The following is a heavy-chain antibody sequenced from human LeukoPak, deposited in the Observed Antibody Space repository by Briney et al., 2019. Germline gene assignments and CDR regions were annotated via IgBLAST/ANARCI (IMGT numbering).Heavy chain of an antibody. CDR3: ARTDGSGSYSDY. Sequence: GGSLRLSCAASGFTFSSYSMNWVRQAPGKGLEWVSSTSSSGSYIYYADSVKGRFIISRDNAKNSPYLQMNSLRAEDSAIYYCARTDGSGSYSDYWGQGTLVTVSS. D-gene: IGHD3-10*01. CDR1: GFTFSSYS. J-gene: IGHJ4*02. V-gene: IGHV3-21*01. CDR2: TSSSGSYI.